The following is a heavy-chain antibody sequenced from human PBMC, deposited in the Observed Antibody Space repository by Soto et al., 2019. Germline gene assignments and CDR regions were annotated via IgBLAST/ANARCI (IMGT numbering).Heavy chain of an antibody. J-gene: IGHJ3*02. CDR1: GGSVSSYA. CDR2: INPSVGTA. Sequence: ASVKVSCKASGGSVSSYAISWVLQAPGQGLEWMGRINPSVGTASYAQKFQGRVTMTRDTSTSTVYMELSSLRSEDTAVYYCARERAYSSSYDAFDIWGQGTMVTVSS. V-gene: IGHV1-46*01. CDR3: ARERAYSSSYDAFDI. D-gene: IGHD6-13*01.